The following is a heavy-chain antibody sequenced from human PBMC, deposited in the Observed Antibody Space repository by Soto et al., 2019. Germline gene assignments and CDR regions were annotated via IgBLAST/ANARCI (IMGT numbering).Heavy chain of an antibody. CDR1: GFTFSSYA. CDR2: ISGSGGST. Sequence: GGSLRLSCAASGFTFSSYAMSWVRQAPGKGLEWVSAISGSGGSTYYADSVKGRFTISRDNSKNTLYLQMNSLRAEDTAVYYCAKGSKGGIVATIPYYYYYMDVWGKGTTVTVSS. J-gene: IGHJ6*03. D-gene: IGHD5-12*01. CDR3: AKGSKGGIVATIPYYYYYMDV. V-gene: IGHV3-23*01.